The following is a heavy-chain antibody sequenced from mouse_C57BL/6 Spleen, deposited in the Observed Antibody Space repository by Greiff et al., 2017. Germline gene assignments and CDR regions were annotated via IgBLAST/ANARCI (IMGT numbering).Heavy chain of an antibody. CDR2: IHPSSGST. D-gene: IGHD1-1*01. CDR1: GYTFTSYW. V-gene: IGHV1-64*01. J-gene: IGHJ2*01. CDR3: APSNTTGSYYFDY. Sequence: QVQLQQSGAELVKPGASVKLSCKASGYTFTSYWMHWVKQRPGQGLEWIGMIHPSSGSTNYNEKFKSKATLTVDKSSSTAYMQLSSLTSEDSAVYYGAPSNTTGSYYFDYWGQGTTLTVSS.